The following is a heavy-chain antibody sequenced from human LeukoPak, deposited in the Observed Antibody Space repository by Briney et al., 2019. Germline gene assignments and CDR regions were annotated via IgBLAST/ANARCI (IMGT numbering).Heavy chain of an antibody. CDR3: ARATAAAGLQTFDY. CDR2: INPGYGTT. CDR1: GYSFTSYY. V-gene: IGHV1-46*01. Sequence: ASVKFSCKTSGYSFTSYYLHWVRQAPGQGLEWMGIINPGYGTTTYAQKFQGRVTMTRDTSTTTVYMELSSLRSDDTAVFYCARATAAAGLQTFDYWGQGTLVTVSS. J-gene: IGHJ4*02. D-gene: IGHD6-13*01.